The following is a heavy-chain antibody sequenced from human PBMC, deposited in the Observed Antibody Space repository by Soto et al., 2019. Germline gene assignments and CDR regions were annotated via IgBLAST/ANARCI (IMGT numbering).Heavy chain of an antibody. V-gene: IGHV3-48*03. J-gene: IGHJ4*02. D-gene: IGHD1-7*01. CDR1: GFTFSSYE. CDR3: ARKTTFDY. CDR2: ITSSGSTI. Sequence: GGSLRLSCAASGFTFSSYEMNWVRQAPGKGLEWVSYITSSGSTIYCADSVKGRLTISRDNAKNSLYLQMNSLRAEDTAVYYCARKTTFDYWGQGTLVTVSS.